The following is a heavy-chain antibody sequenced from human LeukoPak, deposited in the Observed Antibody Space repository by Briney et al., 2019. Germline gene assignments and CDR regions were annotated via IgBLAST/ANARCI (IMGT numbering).Heavy chain of an antibody. CDR1: GFTFSSYG. D-gene: IGHD7-27*01. CDR2: IRYDGSNK. V-gene: IGHV3-30*02. J-gene: IGHJ6*03. Sequence: GGSLRLSCAASGFTFSSYGRHWVRQAPGKGLEWVAFIRYDGSNKYYADSVKGRFTISRDNSKNTLYLQMNSLRAEDTAVYYCAKLNWGSLREYYYYMDVWGKGTTVTVSS. CDR3: AKLNWGSLREYYYYMDV.